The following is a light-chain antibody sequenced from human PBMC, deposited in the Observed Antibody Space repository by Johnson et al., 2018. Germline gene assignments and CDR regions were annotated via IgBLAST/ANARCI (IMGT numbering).Light chain of an antibody. Sequence: QSVLTQPPSVSAAPGQKVTISCSGSSSNIGNNYVSWYQQLPGTAPKLLIYENNKRPSGIPDRFSGSKSGTSATLGITGLQTGDGADYYCGTWDSSLSAVNVFGTGTNVTAL. CDR2: ENN. J-gene: IGLJ1*01. V-gene: IGLV1-51*02. CDR3: GTWDSSLSAVNV. CDR1: SSNIGNNY.